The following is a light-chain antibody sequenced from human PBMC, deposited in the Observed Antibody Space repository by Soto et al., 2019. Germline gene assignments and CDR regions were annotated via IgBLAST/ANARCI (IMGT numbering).Light chain of an antibody. CDR2: EAS. Sequence: DIQMTQSPSTLSGSVGDRVTITCRASQTISSWLAWYQQKPGNAPKLLIYEASTLKSGVPSRFSGSGSGTEFTLTISSLPPDDFATYYCQHYNSYSEAFGQGTKVDIK. CDR1: QTISSW. J-gene: IGKJ1*01. V-gene: IGKV1-5*03. CDR3: QHYNSYSEA.